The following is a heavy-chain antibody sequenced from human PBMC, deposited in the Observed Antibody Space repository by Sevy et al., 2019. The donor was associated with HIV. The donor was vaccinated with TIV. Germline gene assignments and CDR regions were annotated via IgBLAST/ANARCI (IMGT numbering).Heavy chain of an antibody. CDR2: IYYSGST. V-gene: IGHV4-59*13. J-gene: IGHJ4*02. CDR3: ARGHDSGYDY. D-gene: IGHD5-12*01. Sequence: SETLSLTCTVSGGSIGSYYWSWIRQPPGKGLEWIGYIYYSGSTNYNPSLKSRVTISVDTSKNQFSLKLSSVTAADTAVYYCARGHDSGYDYWGQGTLVTVSS. CDR1: GGSIGSYY.